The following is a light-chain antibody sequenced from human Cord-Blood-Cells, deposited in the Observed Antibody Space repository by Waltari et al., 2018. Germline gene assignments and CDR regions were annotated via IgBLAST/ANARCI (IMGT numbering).Light chain of an antibody. CDR1: HSVSSN. V-gene: IGKV3-15*01. CDR3: QQYNNWPPYT. Sequence: EIVMTQSPATLSLSPGERATLSCRASHSVSSNLAWYQQKPGQAPRLLLYGASTRATGIPARFSGSGSGTEFTLTISSLQSEDFAVYYCQQYNNWPPYTFGQGTKLEIK. CDR2: GAS. J-gene: IGKJ2*01.